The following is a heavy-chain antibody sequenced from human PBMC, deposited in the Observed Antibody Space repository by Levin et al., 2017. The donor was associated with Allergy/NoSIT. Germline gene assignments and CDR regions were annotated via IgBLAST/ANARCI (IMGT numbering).Heavy chain of an antibody. CDR3: ARDLYCTGDSCSGVLDY. V-gene: IGHV3-33*01. J-gene: IGHJ4*02. CDR1: GFTFSSYG. CDR2: TWSDGSSK. D-gene: IGHD2-15*01. Sequence: GGSLRLSCAASGFTFSSYGMHWVRQAPGKGLEWVAVTWSDGSSKLYADSVKGRFTISRDNSKHTLYLQMNSLRAEDTAVYCCARDLYCTGDSCSGVLDYWGQGTLVTISS.